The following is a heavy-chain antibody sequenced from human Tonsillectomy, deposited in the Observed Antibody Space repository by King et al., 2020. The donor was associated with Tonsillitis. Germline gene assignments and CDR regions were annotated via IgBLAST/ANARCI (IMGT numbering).Heavy chain of an antibody. V-gene: IGHV4-59*01. D-gene: IGHD3-22*01. J-gene: IGHJ5*02. Sequence: VQLQESGPGLVKPSETLSLTCTVSGGSISSYYWSWIRQPPGKGLEWMGYIYYSGSTNYNPPLKSRVTISVDTSKNQFSLKLSSVTAADTAVYYCARMLHDSSGYMLGFDPWGQGTLVTVSS. CDR2: IYYSGST. CDR3: ARMLHDSSGYMLGFDP. CDR1: GGSISSYY.